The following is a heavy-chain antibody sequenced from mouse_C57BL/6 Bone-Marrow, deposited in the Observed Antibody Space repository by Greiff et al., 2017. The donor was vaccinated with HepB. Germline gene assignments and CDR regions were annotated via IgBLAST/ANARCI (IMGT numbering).Heavy chain of an antibody. CDR2: ISYDGSN. CDR3: ARDYYGNFDY. J-gene: IGHJ2*01. V-gene: IGHV3-6*01. Sequence: EVKLMESGPGLVKPSQSLSLTCSVTGYSITSGYYWNWIRQFPGNKLEWMGYISYDGSNNYNPSLKNRISITRATSKNQFFLKLNSVTTEDTATYYCARDYYGNFDYWGQGTTLTVSS. CDR1: GYSITSGYY. D-gene: IGHD1-1*01.